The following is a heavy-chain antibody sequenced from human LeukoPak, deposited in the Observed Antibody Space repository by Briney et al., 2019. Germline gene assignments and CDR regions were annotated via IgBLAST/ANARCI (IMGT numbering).Heavy chain of an antibody. CDR2: TNPNSGGT. CDR3: ARGYYDSSVIVGH. D-gene: IGHD3-22*01. CDR1: GYTFTGYY. V-gene: IGHV1-2*02. J-gene: IGHJ4*02. Sequence: ASVKVSCKASGYTFTGYYMHWVRQAPGQGLEWMGWTNPNSGGTNYAQKFQGRVTMTRDTSISTAYMELSRLRSDDTAVYYCARGYYDSSVIVGHWGQGTLVTVSS.